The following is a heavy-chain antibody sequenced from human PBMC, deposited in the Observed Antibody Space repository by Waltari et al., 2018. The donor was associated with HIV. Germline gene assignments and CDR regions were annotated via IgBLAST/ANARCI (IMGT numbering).Heavy chain of an antibody. Sequence: GPGLVKPSETLSLSCVVSDYSISSGYYWGWIRQSPRKGLEWIGSIHYGGTTYYNPSLKSQVSISIDTSRNQFSLKLSSVTAADTAVYYCARGDYYDNSGFYLFDIWGQGTLVIVSS. J-gene: IGHJ4*02. CDR2: IHYGGTT. V-gene: IGHV4-38-2*01. CDR3: ARGDYYDNSGFYLFDI. D-gene: IGHD3-22*01. CDR1: DYSISSGYY.